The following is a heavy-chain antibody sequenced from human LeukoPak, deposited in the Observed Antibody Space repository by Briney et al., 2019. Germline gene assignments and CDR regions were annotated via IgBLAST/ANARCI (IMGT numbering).Heavy chain of an antibody. V-gene: IGHV4-4*07. CDR3: ARDSRITFGGGGAFDI. CDR2: IYTSGST. J-gene: IGHJ3*02. D-gene: IGHD3-16*01. CDR1: GGSISSYY. Sequence: SETLSLTCTVSGGSISSYYWSWIRQPAGKGLEWIGRIYTSGSTNYNPSLKSRVTMSVDTSKNQFSLKLSSVTAADTAVYHCARDSRITFGGGGAFDIWGQGTMVTVSS.